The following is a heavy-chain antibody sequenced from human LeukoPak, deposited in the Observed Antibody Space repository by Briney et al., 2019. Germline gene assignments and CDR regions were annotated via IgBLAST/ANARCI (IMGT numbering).Heavy chain of an antibody. V-gene: IGHV5-51*01. CDR1: GYSFTSYW. CDR2: IYPGDSDT. Sequence: GESLKISCKGSGYSFTSYWIGWVRQMPGKGLEWMGIIYPGDSDTRYSPSFQGQVTISADKSISTAHLQWSSLKASDTAMYYCARLGAAGSSWYDFHYWGQGTLVTVSS. CDR3: ARLGAAGSSWYDFHY. J-gene: IGHJ4*02. D-gene: IGHD6-13*01.